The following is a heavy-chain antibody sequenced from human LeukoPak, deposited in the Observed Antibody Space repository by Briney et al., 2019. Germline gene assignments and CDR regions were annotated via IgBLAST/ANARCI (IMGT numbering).Heavy chain of an antibody. V-gene: IGHV3-33*01. J-gene: IGHJ3*02. CDR2: IWYDGSNK. CDR1: GFTLSSYG. D-gene: IGHD3-16*02. CDR3: ARERLGELSLPNDAFDI. Sequence: GGSLRLSCAASGFTLSSYGMHWVRQAPGKGLEWVAVIWYDGSNKYYADSVKGRFTISRDNSKNTLCLQMNSLRAEDTAVYYCARERLGELSLPNDAFDIWGQGTMVTVSS.